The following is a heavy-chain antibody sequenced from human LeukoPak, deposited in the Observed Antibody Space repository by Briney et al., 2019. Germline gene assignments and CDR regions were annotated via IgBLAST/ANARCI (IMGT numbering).Heavy chain of an antibody. Sequence: SETLSLTCAVYGGSFNGHHWTWIRQAPGKGLEWIGEIKHSGSTNYNPSDTSRVTLSVDTSKNHFSLKLSSVTAADTALYYCARGTTVTTFQAGTYYYYYIDVWGKGTTVAVSS. CDR2: IKHSGST. CDR3: ARGTTVTTFQAGTYYYYYIDV. CDR1: GGSFNGHH. J-gene: IGHJ6*03. V-gene: IGHV4-34*01. D-gene: IGHD4-17*01.